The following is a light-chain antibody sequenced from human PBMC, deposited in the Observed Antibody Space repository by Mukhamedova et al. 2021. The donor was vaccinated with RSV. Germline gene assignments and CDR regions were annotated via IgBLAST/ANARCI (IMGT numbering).Light chain of an antibody. V-gene: IGLV1-44*01. CDR2: SHG. Sequence: NIGGNTVNWYLQLPGKAPKLLVYSHGQRPSGVPDRFSGSKSGTSAFLAISGLQTEDEGDYYCSSWDDPMGSQVFGGGTKLTVL. J-gene: IGLJ3*02. CDR1: NIGGNT. CDR3: SSWDDPMGSQV.